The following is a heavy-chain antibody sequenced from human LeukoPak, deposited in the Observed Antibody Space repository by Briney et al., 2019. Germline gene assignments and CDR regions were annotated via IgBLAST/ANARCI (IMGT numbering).Heavy chain of an antibody. CDR2: IDHSGST. Sequence: GSLRLSCAASGFTLSSYAMTWIRQPPRKGLEWIGEIDHSGSTNYNPSLQSRVTISVDTSKNQFSLKVSSVSAADTAVYYCARGNRPYGEHEAFDIWGHGTTVTVSP. CDR3: ARGNRPYGEHEAFDI. V-gene: IGHV4-34*01. CDR1: GFTLSSYA. D-gene: IGHD3-10*01. J-gene: IGHJ3*02.